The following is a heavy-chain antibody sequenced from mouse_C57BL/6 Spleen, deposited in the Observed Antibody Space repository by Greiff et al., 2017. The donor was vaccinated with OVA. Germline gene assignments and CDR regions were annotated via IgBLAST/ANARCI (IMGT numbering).Heavy chain of an antibody. D-gene: IGHD2-3*01. Sequence: QVHVKQSGAELVKPGASVKISCKASGYAFSSYWMNWVKQRPGKGLEWIGQIYPGDGDTNYNGKFKGKATLTADKSSSTAYMQLSSLTSEDSAVYFCARRSDGYPDYWGQGTTLTVSS. CDR3: ARRSDGYPDY. CDR2: IYPGDGDT. V-gene: IGHV1-80*01. J-gene: IGHJ2*01. CDR1: GYAFSSYW.